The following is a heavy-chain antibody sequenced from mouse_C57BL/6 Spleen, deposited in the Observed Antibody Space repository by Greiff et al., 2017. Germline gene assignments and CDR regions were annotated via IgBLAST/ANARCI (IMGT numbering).Heavy chain of an antibody. CDR1: GYTFTSYW. J-gene: IGHJ2*01. V-gene: IGHV1-64*01. CDR2: IHPNSGST. Sequence: QVQLQQPGAELVKPGASVTLSCKASGYTFTSYWMHWVKQRPGQGLEWIGMIHPNSGSTNYNEKFKSKATLTVDKSSSKAYMQLSSLTSEDSAVYYCARRSYYDYDVYFDYWGQGTTLTVSS. CDR3: ARRSYYDYDVYFDY. D-gene: IGHD2-4*01.